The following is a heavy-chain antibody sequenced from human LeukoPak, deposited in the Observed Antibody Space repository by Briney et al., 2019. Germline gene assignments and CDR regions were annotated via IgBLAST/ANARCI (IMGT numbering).Heavy chain of an antibody. CDR3: AEDESGSYYSYFDY. V-gene: IGHV3-23*01. D-gene: IGHD1-26*01. CDR2: ISGSGGST. CDR1: GFTFSSYA. Sequence: GGSLRLSCAASGFTFSSYAMSWVRQAPGMGLEWVSAISGSGGSTYYADSVKGRFTISRDNSKNTLYLQMNSLGAEDTAVYYCAEDESGSYYSYFDYWGQGTLVTVSS. J-gene: IGHJ4*02.